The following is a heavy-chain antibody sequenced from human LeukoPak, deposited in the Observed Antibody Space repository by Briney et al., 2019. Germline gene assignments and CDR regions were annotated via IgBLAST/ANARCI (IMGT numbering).Heavy chain of an antibody. CDR2: ISSSSSTI. V-gene: IGHV3-48*01. Sequence: GGSLRLSCAASGFTFSSYEMNWVRQAPGKGLEWVSYISSSSSTIYYADSVKGRFTISRDNAKNSLYLQMNSLRAEDTAVYYCARGPTADYWGQGTLVTVSS. CDR3: ARGPTADY. CDR1: GFTFSSYE. J-gene: IGHJ4*02.